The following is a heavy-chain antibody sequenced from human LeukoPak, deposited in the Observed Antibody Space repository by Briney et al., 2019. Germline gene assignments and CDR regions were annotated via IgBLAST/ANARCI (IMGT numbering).Heavy chain of an antibody. Sequence: AGSLRLSCAASGFTFSSYAMSWVRQAPGKGLAWVSAISGSGGSTYYADSVKGRFTISRDNSKNTLYLQMNSLRAEDTAVYYCAKDQELWFEPIYYYYGMDVWGQGTTVTVSS. CDR1: GFTFSSYA. V-gene: IGHV3-23*01. J-gene: IGHJ6*02. CDR2: ISGSGGST. CDR3: AKDQELWFEPIYYYYGMDV. D-gene: IGHD3-10*01.